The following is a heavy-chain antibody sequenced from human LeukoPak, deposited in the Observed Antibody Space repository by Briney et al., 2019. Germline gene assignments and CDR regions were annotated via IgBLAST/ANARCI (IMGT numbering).Heavy chain of an antibody. Sequence: ASVKVSCKASGYTFTGYYMHWVRQAPGQGLEWMGWINPNSGGTNYAQKFQGRVTITADKSTSTAYMELSSLRSEDTAVYYCARGVGNWGPGDYWGQGTLVTVSS. CDR3: ARGVGNWGPGDY. V-gene: IGHV1-2*02. D-gene: IGHD7-27*01. CDR1: GYTFTGYY. CDR2: INPNSGGT. J-gene: IGHJ4*02.